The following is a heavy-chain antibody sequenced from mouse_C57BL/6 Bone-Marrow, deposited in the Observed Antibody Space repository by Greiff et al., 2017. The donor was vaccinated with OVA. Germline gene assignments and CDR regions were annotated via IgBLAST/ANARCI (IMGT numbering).Heavy chain of an antibody. CDR3: ARIRVYGRDRHCDV. D-gene: IGHD2-1*01. CDR1: GYTFTSYW. CDR2: IYPGSGSP. J-gene: IGHJ1*03. Sequence: QVQLQQPGAELVKPGASVKMSCKASGYTFTSYWITWVKQRPGQGLEWIGDIYPGSGSPNYNEKFKSKATLNVDTSSSTAYMQRTSMTSQGSAVYECARIRVYGRDRHCDVWGTGTTVTVSS. V-gene: IGHV1-55*01.